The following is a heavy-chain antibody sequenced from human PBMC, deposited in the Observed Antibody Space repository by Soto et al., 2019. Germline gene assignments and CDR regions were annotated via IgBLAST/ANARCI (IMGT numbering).Heavy chain of an antibody. D-gene: IGHD3-3*01. CDR2: ISGSGGST. Sequence: GGSLRLSCAASGFTFSSYAMSWVRQAPGKGLEWVSAISGSGGSTYYADSVKGRFTISRDNSKNTLYLQMNSLRAEDTAVYYCAIDADFWSGYTRFYFDYWGQGTLVTVSS. V-gene: IGHV3-23*01. CDR1: GFTFSSYA. CDR3: AIDADFWSGYTRFYFDY. J-gene: IGHJ4*02.